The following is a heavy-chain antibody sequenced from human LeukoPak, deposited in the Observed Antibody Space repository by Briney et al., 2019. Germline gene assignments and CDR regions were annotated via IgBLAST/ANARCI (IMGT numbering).Heavy chain of an antibody. D-gene: IGHD2-15*01. Sequence: SDTLSLTCAVSGYSISTSNWWGWIRQPPGKGLDWIGYIYYSGTAYYHPSLKSRVTMSVDTSKNQFSLKLSSVTAVDTAVYYCATTTGGSSHFDFWGQGTLVTVSS. CDR3: ATTTGGSSHFDF. CDR2: IYYSGTA. V-gene: IGHV4-28*01. J-gene: IGHJ4*02. CDR1: GYSISTSNW.